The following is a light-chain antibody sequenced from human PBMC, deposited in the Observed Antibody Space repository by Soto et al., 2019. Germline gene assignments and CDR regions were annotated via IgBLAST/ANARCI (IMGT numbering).Light chain of an antibody. CDR1: QSISSF. Sequence: EVVLTQSPGTLSLSAGERATLSCRASQSISSFLAWYQKKPGQAPRLLIYGASSRASGIPDRFSGGGSGTDFTLTISRLEPEDFAVYYCQQYGSSLTWTFGQGTKVE. J-gene: IGKJ1*01. CDR2: GAS. V-gene: IGKV3-20*01. CDR3: QQYGSSLTWT.